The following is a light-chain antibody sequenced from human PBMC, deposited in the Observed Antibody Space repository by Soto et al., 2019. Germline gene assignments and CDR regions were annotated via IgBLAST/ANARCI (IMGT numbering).Light chain of an antibody. CDR3: KQYKEWPPFT. CDR2: GAS. V-gene: IGKV3-15*01. CDR1: QSVNSN. Sequence: QSPATLSVSPGERATLSCRASQSVNSNLAWYQQKPGQAPRLLILGASTRATGVPARFSGSGSGTEFTLSISSLQSEDFAVYYCKQYKEWPPFTFGQGTRLEIK. J-gene: IGKJ5*01.